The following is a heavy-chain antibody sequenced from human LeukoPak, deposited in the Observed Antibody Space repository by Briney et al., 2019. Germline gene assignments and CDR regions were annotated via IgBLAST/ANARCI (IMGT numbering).Heavy chain of an antibody. Sequence: SGTLSLTCTVSGGSISSYYWSWIRQPPGKGLEWIGYIYYSGSTDYNPSLKSRVTISVDTSKNQFSLKLSSVTAADTAVYYCARDGLHHYYDSSSDAFDIWGQGTMVTVSS. D-gene: IGHD3-22*01. CDR1: GGSISSYY. CDR2: IYYSGST. V-gene: IGHV4-59*01. CDR3: ARDGLHHYYDSSSDAFDI. J-gene: IGHJ3*02.